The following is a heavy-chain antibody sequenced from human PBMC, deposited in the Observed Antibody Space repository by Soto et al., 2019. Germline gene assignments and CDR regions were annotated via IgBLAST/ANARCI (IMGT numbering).Heavy chain of an antibody. Sequence: ASVKVSCKASGYTFTSYYMHWVRQAPGQGLEWMGIINPSGGSTSYAQKFQGRVTMTRDTSTSTVYMELSSLRSEDTAVYYCARDLRRGPIAAAGHGGDYWGQGTLVTVSS. CDR3: ARDLRRGPIAAAGHGGDY. CDR1: GYTFTSYY. J-gene: IGHJ4*02. D-gene: IGHD6-13*01. V-gene: IGHV1-46*01. CDR2: INPSGGST.